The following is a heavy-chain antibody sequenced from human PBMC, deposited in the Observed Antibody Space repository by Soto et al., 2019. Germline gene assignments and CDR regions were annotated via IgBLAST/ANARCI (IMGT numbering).Heavy chain of an antibody. D-gene: IGHD6-19*01. J-gene: IGHJ4*02. V-gene: IGHV3-30*18. CDR1: GFTFSSYG. Sequence: PGGSLRLSCAAPGFTFSSYGMHWVRQAPGKGLEWVAVISYDGSNKYYADSVKGRFTISRDNSKNTLYLQMNSLRAEDTAVYYCAKDLRSGWYFGYWGQGTLVTAPQ. CDR3: AKDLRSGWYFGY. CDR2: ISYDGSNK.